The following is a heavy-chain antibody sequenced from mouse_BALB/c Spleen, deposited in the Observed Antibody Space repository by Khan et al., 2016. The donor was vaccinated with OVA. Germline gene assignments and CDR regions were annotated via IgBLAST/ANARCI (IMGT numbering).Heavy chain of an antibody. CDR2: INTYTGEP. J-gene: IGHJ4*01. CDR1: GYTFTNYG. V-gene: IGHV9-1*02. Sequence: QIQLVQSGPELKKPGETVKISCKASGYTFTNYGMNWVKQAPGKGLKWMGWINTYTGEPTYADDFKGRFAFSLETSASTAYLQINNLKDEDMATYFCAREPLAMDYWGQGTSVTVSS. CDR3: AREPLAMDY.